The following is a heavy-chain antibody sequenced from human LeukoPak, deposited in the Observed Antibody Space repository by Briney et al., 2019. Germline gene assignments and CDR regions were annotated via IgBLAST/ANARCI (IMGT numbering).Heavy chain of an antibody. CDR1: GFTFSSYA. D-gene: IGHD3-3*01. V-gene: IGHV3-30*04. J-gene: IGHJ4*02. CDR2: ISYDGSNK. Sequence: GGSLRLSCAASGFTFSSYAMHWVRQAPGKGLEWVAVISYDGSNKYYADSVKGRFTISRDNSKNTLYLQIDSLGAGDTAVYYCAKDDASIRFNDWGQGTLVTVSS. CDR3: AKDDASIRFND.